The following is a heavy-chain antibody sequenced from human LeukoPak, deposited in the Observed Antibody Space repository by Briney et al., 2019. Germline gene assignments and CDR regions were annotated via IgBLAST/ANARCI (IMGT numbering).Heavy chain of an antibody. D-gene: IGHD6-13*01. Sequence: ASVKVSCKASGGTFTSYAMSWVRQAPGKGLEWVSAISGSGSTYYADSVKGRFTISRDNSKNTLYLQMNSLRAEDTALYHCAKQYSSSWHYFDYWGQGTLVTVSS. CDR2: ISGSGST. V-gene: IGHV3-23*01. CDR3: AKQYSSSWHYFDY. J-gene: IGHJ4*02. CDR1: GGTFTSYA.